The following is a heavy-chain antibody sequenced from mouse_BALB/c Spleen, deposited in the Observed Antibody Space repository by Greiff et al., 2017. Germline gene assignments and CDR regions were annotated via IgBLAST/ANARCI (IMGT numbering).Heavy chain of an antibody. CDR1: GYTFTSYD. V-gene: IGHV1S56*01. D-gene: IGHD1-1*02. Sequence: VMLVESGTVLARPGASVKMSCKASGYTFTSYDLNWVKQRPGQGLEWIGWIYPGDGSTKYNEKFKGKATLTADKSSSTAYMQLSSLTSENSAVYFCARGDYGRFAYWGQGTLVTVSA. CDR2: IYPGDGST. J-gene: IGHJ3*01. CDR3: ARGDYGRFAY.